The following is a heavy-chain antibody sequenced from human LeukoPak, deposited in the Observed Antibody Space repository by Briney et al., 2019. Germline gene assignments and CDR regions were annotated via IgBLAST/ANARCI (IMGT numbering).Heavy chain of an antibody. J-gene: IGHJ3*02. Sequence: PGGSLRLSCAASGFTFSNYAMNCVRQAPGKGLEWVSAVSDSGGSTYYADSVKGRFTISRDNSKNTVYLQMNSLRAEDTAVYYCAKDKGPTIAAFDIWGQGTMVTVSS. CDR2: VSDSGGST. V-gene: IGHV3-23*01. CDR3: AKDKGPTIAAFDI. CDR1: GFTFSNYA. D-gene: IGHD3-3*01.